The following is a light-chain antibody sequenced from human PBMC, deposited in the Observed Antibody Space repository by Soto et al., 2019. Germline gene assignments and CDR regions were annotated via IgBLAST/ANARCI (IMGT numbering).Light chain of an antibody. CDR1: SSDVGGYNY. V-gene: IGLV2-14*01. CDR2: EVS. Sequence: SALTQPASVSGSPGQSITISCTGTSSDVGGYNYVSWYQQHPGKAPKLMIYEVSNRPSGVSNRFSGSKSGNTASLTISGLQAEDETDYYCRSYTSSSTPYVFGTGTKVTVL. J-gene: IGLJ1*01. CDR3: RSYTSSSTPYV.